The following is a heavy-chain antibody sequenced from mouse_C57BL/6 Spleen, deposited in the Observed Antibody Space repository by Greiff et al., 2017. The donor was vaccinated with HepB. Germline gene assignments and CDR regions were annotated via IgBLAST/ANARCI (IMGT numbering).Heavy chain of an antibody. Sequence: VQLQQPGAELVMPGASVKLSCKASGYTFTSYWMHWVKQRPGQGLEWIGEIDPSDSYTNYNQKFKGKSTLTVDKSSSTAYMKLSSLTSEDSAVYYCARGAYGSSYWYFDVWGTGTTVTVSS. CDR2: IDPSDSYT. CDR1: GYTFTSYW. CDR3: ARGAYGSSYWYFDV. J-gene: IGHJ1*03. V-gene: IGHV1-69*01. D-gene: IGHD1-1*01.